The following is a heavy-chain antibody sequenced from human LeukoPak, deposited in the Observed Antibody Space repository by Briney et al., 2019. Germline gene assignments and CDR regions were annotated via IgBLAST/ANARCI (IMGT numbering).Heavy chain of an antibody. CDR1: GGSISSYY. J-gene: IGHJ5*02. V-gene: IGHV4-59*08. CDR3: ARHGVNYDILTGYYNWFDP. CDR2: IYYSGST. D-gene: IGHD3-9*01. Sequence: SETLSLTCTVSGGSISSYYWSWIRQPLGKGLEWIGYIYYSGSTNYNPSLKSRVTISVDTSKNQFSLKLSSVTAADTAVYYCARHGVNYDILTGYYNWFDPWGQGTLVTVSS.